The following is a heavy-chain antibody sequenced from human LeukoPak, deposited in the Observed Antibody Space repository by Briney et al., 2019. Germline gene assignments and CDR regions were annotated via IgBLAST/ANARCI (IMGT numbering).Heavy chain of an antibody. CDR3: ARDLLSTARYFDY. V-gene: IGHV4-59*01. J-gene: IGHJ4*02. Sequence: SETLFLTCTVSGGSISSYYWSWIRQPPGKGLEWIGYIYYSGSTNYNPSLKSRVTISVDTSKNQFSLNLSSVTAADTAVYYCARDLLSTARYFDYWGQGTVVTLFS. CDR2: IYYSGST. CDR1: GGSISSYY. D-gene: IGHD6-25*01.